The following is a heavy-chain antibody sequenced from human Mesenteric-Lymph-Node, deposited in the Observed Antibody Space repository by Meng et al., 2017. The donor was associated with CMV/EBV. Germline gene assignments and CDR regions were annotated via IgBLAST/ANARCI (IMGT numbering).Heavy chain of an antibody. CDR2: IGHDGNT. CDR3: ARGRAGSANWGWHSVDY. D-gene: IGHD7-27*01. J-gene: IGHJ4*02. Sequence: SETLSLTCAVSGGSFSGYYLTWIRQPPGKGLEWIGEIGHDGNTNYNPSLKSRVSILVDTSKKQSSLKLTSVTAADTAVFYCARGRAGSANWGWHSVDYWGQGTLVTVSS. V-gene: IGHV4-34*01. CDR1: GGSFSGYY.